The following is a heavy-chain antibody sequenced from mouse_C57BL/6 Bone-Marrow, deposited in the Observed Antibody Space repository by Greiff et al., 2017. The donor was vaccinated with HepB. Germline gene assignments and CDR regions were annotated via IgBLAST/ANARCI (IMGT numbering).Heavy chain of an antibody. Sequence: EVQVVESGGGLVKPGGSLKLSCAASGFTFSSYAMSWVRQTPEKRLEWVATISDGGSYTYYPDNVKGRFTISRDNAKNNLYLQMSHLKSEDTAMYYCVYDYDYFDYWGQGTTLTVSS. CDR3: VYDYDYFDY. D-gene: IGHD2-4*01. CDR1: GFTFSSYA. V-gene: IGHV5-4*01. CDR2: ISDGGSYT. J-gene: IGHJ2*01.